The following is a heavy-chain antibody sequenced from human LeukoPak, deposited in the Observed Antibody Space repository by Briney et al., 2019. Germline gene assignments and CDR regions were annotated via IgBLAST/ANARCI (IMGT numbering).Heavy chain of an antibody. CDR3: ASGGSVGGPDY. CDR2: IYYSGST. J-gene: IGHJ4*02. CDR1: AGSISSYY. D-gene: IGHD2-15*01. V-gene: IGHV4-59*08. Sequence: PSETLSLTCTVSAGSISSYYWSWIRQPPGKELEWIGYIYYSGSTNYNPSLKSRVTISVDTSKNQFSLKLRSVTAADTAVYYCASGGSVGGPDYWGQGTLVTVSS.